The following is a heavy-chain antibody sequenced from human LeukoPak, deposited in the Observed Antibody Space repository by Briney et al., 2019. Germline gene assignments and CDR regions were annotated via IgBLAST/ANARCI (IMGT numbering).Heavy chain of an antibody. D-gene: IGHD6-13*01. CDR1: GFTFSSYS. Sequence: GGSLRLSCAASGFTFSSYSMNWVRQAPGKGLEWVSSISSSSSYIYYADSVKGRFTISRDNAKNSLYLQMNSLRAEDTAVYYCARDPCIAAADPYWGQGTLVTVSS. CDR2: ISSSSSYI. V-gene: IGHV3-21*01. CDR3: ARDPCIAAADPY. J-gene: IGHJ4*02.